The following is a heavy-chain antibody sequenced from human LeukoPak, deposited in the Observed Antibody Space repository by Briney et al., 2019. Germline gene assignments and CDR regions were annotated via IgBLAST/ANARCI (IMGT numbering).Heavy chain of an antibody. CDR3: ARLLLPMYYFDY. CDR1: GFTFSSYT. V-gene: IGHV3-23*01. CDR2: ISGAGGRT. D-gene: IGHD2-15*01. J-gene: IGHJ4*02. Sequence: GGSLRLSCAASGFTFSSYTMNWVRRAPGKGLEWVSGISGAGGRTYYADSVKGRFTISRDNSKNTLYLQTNSLRAEDTAVYYCARLLLPMYYFDYWGQGTLVTVSS.